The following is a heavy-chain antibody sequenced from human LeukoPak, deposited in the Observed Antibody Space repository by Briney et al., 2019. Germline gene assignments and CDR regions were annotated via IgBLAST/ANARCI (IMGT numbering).Heavy chain of an antibody. J-gene: IGHJ3*02. CDR1: GYSISSGYY. V-gene: IGHV4-38-2*02. CDR2: IYHSGST. D-gene: IGHD4-17*01. Sequence: PSETLSLTCTVSGYSISSGYYWGWIRQPPGKGLEWIGSIYHSGSTYYNPSLKSRVTISVDTSKNQFSLKLSSVTAADTAVYYCARTFTVTGSWDAFDIWGQGTMVTVSS. CDR3: ARTFTVTGSWDAFDI.